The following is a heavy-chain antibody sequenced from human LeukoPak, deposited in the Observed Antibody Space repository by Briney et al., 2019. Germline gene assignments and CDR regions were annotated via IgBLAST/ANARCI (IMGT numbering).Heavy chain of an antibody. J-gene: IGHJ4*02. CDR3: ALSYCGGDCYGFDY. D-gene: IGHD2-21*02. V-gene: IGHV3-30*14. CDR2: ISYDGSNK. CDR1: GFTFSSYA. Sequence: GGSLRLSCAASGFTFSSYAMHWVRQAPGKGLEWVAVISYDGSNKYYADSVKGRFTISRDNSKNTLYLQMNSLRAEDTAVYYCALSYCGGDCYGFDYWGQGTLVTVSS.